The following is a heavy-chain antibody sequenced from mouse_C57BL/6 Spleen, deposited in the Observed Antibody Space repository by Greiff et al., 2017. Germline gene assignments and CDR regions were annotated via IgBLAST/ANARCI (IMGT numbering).Heavy chain of an antibody. D-gene: IGHD3-3*01. CDR1: GYASTNYL. J-gene: IGHJ2*01. Sequence: LQQSGAALVRPGTSVKVSCKASGYASTNYLIEWVKQRPGQGLEWIGVIISGRGGTNYNEKFKGKATLTADKSSSTAYMKLSGLASEDSSVDICESEGAGDYWGQGTTLTVSS. CDR3: ESEGAGDY. V-gene: IGHV1-54*01. CDR2: IISGRGGT.